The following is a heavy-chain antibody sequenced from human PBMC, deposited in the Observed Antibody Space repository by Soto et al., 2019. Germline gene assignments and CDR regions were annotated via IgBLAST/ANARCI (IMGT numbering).Heavy chain of an antibody. Sequence: QVPLVESGGGLVKPGGSLRLSCAASGFTFSDYYMSWIRQAPGKGLEWVSYISSSGRIIYYADSVKGRFTISRDNAKHSLFLQMNSLRVEDTAVYYCARDSSGGSFLYWGQGTLVTVSS. CDR3: ARDSSGGSFLY. CDR1: GFTFSDYY. D-gene: IGHD1-26*01. J-gene: IGHJ4*02. CDR2: ISSSGRII. V-gene: IGHV3-11*01.